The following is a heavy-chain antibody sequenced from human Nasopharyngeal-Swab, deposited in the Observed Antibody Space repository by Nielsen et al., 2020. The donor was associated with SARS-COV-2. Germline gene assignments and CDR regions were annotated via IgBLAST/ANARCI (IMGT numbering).Heavy chain of an antibody. D-gene: IGHD3-22*01. J-gene: IGHJ4*02. Sequence: GGSLRLSCAASGFTFSSYGMHWVRQAPGKGLEWVAVIWYDGSNKYYADSVKGRFTISRDNSKNTLYLQMNSLRAEDTAVYYCARDHTSYYYDSSGYYRVYWGQGTLVTVSP. V-gene: IGHV3-33*01. CDR3: ARDHTSYYYDSSGYYRVY. CDR2: IWYDGSNK. CDR1: GFTFSSYG.